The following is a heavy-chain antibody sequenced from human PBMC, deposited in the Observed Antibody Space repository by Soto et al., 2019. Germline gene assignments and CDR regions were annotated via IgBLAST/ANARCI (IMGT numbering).Heavy chain of an antibody. J-gene: IGHJ6*02. Sequence: GGSLRLSCAASGFTFSSYGMHWVRQAPGKGLEGVAVIWYDGSNKYYADSVKGRFTISRDNSKNTLYLQMNSLRAEDTAVYYCARQYYYYYGMDVWGQGTTVTVSS. CDR1: GFTFSSYG. CDR3: ARQYYYYYGMDV. CDR2: IWYDGSNK. V-gene: IGHV3-33*01.